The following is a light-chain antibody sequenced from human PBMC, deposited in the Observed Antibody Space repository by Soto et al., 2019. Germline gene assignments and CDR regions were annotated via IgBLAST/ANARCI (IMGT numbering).Light chain of an antibody. J-gene: IGKJ1*01. CDR2: DAS. Sequence: DIQMTQSPSTRPASVGYRVTITCRASQSISSWLAWYPPTPGKAPKLLIYDASSLESGVPSRFSGSGAGTEFTRPISSLQPDDVSTDYCQQYNSYSRTFGQGTQVDNK. V-gene: IGKV1-5*01. CDR1: QSISSW. CDR3: QQYNSYSRT.